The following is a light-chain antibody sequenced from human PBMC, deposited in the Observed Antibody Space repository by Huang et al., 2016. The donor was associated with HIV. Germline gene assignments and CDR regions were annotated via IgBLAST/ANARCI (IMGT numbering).Light chain of an antibody. V-gene: IGKV3-15*01. CDR2: AAS. J-gene: IGKJ1*01. CDR1: QSVGSN. CDR3: QQHNSWPRT. Sequence: EIVMTQSTATLSVSPGERATLSCRASQSVGSNLAWYQQRRGQAPRLLIYAASTRATGIPARFSGSGSGTEFTLTVSSLQSEDFAVYYCQQHNSWPRTFGQGTRV.